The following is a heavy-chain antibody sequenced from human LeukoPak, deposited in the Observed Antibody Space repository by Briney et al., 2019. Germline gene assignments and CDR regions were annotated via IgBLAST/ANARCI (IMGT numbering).Heavy chain of an antibody. CDR1: GFTFTDYY. CDR2: IGPHSSAT. CDR3: AREGNGLLSKDFDY. V-gene: IGHV1-2*02. D-gene: IGHD2/OR15-2a*01. J-gene: IGHJ4*02. Sequence: ASVKVSCKSSGFTFTDYYIHWVRQAPGQGLEWMGYIGPHSSATSSPQEFQGRFTMSRDTSMSTAYMELTRLTSDDMAVYYCAREGNGLLSKDFDYWGQGTLVTVSS.